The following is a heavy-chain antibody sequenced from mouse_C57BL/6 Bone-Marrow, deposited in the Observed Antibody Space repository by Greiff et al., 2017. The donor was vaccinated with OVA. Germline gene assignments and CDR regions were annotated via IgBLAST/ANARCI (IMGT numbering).Heavy chain of an antibody. CDR3: ARSPDGYSDY. CDR2: IDPSDSYT. CDR1: GYTFTSYW. Sequence: QLQQPGAELVRPGTSVKLSCKASGYTFTSYWMHWVKQRPGQGLEWIGVIDPSDSYTNYNQKFKGKATLTVDTSSSTAYMQLSSLTSEDSAVYYCARSPDGYSDYWGQGTTLTVSS. V-gene: IGHV1-59*01. D-gene: IGHD2-3*01. J-gene: IGHJ2*01.